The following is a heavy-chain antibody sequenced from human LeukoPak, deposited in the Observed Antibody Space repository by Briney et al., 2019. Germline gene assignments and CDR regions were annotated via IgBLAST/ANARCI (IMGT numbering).Heavy chain of an antibody. CDR3: ARGLKWSGAVPGDWFDA. CDR1: RFIFNTYA. Sequence: GGSLRLSCAASRFIFNTYAIHWVRQAPGKGLEWVAVISYDGSFKHYADSVKGRFTISRANSQNAVFLQMKSLRPDDTAVYYCARGLKWSGAVPGDWFDAWGQGTLVTVSS. CDR2: ISYDGSFK. J-gene: IGHJ5*02. D-gene: IGHD3-3*01. V-gene: IGHV3-30*04.